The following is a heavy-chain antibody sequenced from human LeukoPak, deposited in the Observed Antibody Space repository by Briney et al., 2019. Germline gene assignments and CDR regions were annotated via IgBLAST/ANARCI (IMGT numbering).Heavy chain of an antibody. CDR3: ARLGYCSGGTCYKSYFDY. D-gene: IGHD2-15*01. CDR1: GYTFPSYW. Sequence: HGESLKISCKGSGYTFPSYWIAWVRQIPGRGLEWMGVIYVGGSDTRYSPSFQGQVTISADKSISTAYLQWGSLKASDTAMYYCARLGYCSGGTCYKSYFDYWGQGTLVTVSS. CDR2: IYVGGSDT. V-gene: IGHV5-51*01. J-gene: IGHJ4*02.